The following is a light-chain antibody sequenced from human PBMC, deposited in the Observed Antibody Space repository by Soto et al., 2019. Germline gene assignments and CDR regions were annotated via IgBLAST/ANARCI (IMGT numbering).Light chain of an antibody. CDR2: GNT. CDR3: QSYDSKLSVVL. CDR1: SSNLGAGFD. Sequence: QSVLTQPPSVSGAPGQRVTISCTWSSSNLGAGFDVHWYQQFPGTAPKLLIYGNTNRPSWVPDPFSGSRSATSASLAIYGRQAEDEAGYFCQSYDSKLSVVLFGGGTKLTVL. J-gene: IGLJ2*01. V-gene: IGLV1-40*01.